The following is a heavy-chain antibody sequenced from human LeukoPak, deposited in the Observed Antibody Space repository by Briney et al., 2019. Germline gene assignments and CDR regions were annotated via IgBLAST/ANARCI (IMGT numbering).Heavy chain of an antibody. D-gene: IGHD5-18*01. CDR2: MHYSGST. CDR1: GGSISSSSYY. V-gene: IGHV4-39*07. CDR3: ARGSYSYGNAFDY. J-gene: IGHJ4*02. Sequence: SETLSLTCTVSGGSISSSSYYWGWIRQPPGKGLESIGSMHYSGSTYYNPSLKSRVTMSVDTSKNQFSLNLNSVTAADTAVYFCARGSYSYGNAFDYWGQGTLVTVSS.